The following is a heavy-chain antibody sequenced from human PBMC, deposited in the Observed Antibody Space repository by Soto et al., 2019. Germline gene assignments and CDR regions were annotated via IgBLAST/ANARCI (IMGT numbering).Heavy chain of an antibody. CDR3: TVRYGSGSYYFWEVTFYYYYMDV. J-gene: IGHJ6*03. D-gene: IGHD3-10*01. CDR1: GFTFSNAW. Sequence: PGGSLRLSCAASGFTFSNAWMSWVRQAPGKGLEWVGRIKSKTDGGTTDYAAPVKGRFTISRDDSKNTLYLQMNSLKTEDTAVYYCTVRYGSGSYYFWEVTFYYYYMDVWGKGTTVTVSS. V-gene: IGHV3-15*01. CDR2: IKSKTDGGTT.